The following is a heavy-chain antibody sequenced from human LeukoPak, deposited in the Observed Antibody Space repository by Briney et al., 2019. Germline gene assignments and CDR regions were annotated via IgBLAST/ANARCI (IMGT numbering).Heavy chain of an antibody. CDR2: IIPIFGTA. D-gene: IGHD3-10*01. CDR3: ARELYYYSSGSFPPGFDY. Sequence: ASVKVSCKASGGTFSSYAISWVRQAPGQGLEWMGGIIPIFGTANYAQKFQGRVTITADESTSTAYMELSSLRSEDTAVYYCARELYYYSSGSFPPGFDYWGQGTLVTVSP. V-gene: IGHV1-69*13. J-gene: IGHJ4*02. CDR1: GGTFSSYA.